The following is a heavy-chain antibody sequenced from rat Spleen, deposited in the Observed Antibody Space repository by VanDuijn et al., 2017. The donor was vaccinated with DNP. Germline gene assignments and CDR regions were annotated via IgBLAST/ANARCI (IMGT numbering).Heavy chain of an antibody. CDR3: TTGDLLHSSLGY. CDR1: GITFSHYD. Sequence: EVQLVESGGGLVQPGRSLKLSCAASGITFSHYDMAWVRQAPKKGLEWVATISTGGGNSYYRDSVKGRITISRDNAKTTLYLQMDSLRSEDTATYYCTTGDLLHSSLGYWGQGVMVTVSS. V-gene: IGHV5-27*01. CDR2: ISTGGGNS. J-gene: IGHJ2*01. D-gene: IGHD1-1*01.